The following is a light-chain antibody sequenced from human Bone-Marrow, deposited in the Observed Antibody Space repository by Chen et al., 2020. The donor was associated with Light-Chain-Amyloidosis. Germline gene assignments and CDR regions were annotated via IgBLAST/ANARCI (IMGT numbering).Light chain of an antibody. CDR2: DDR. CDR3: QVWDRSSDRPV. V-gene: IGLV3-21*02. J-gene: IGLJ3*02. Sequence: SYVLPQPSSVSVAPGQPATLACGGNNIGSTSVHWFQKTPGQAPLLVVYDDRDRPSGIPERLSGSNSGNTATLTISRVEAGDEADYYCQVWDRSSDRPVFGGGTKLTVL. CDR1: NIGSTS.